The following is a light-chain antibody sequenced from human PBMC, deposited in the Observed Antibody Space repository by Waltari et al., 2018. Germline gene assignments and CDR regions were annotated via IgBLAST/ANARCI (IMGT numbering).Light chain of an antibody. CDR2: AAS. CDR1: QSIDSY. V-gene: IGKV1-39*01. J-gene: IGKJ3*01. CDR3: QQSDSIPPQFT. Sequence: DIQMAQSPSSLSASVGDRVTITCRASQSIDSYLNWYQQKPGKAPKLLIYAASTLQSGVPSRFSGSGSGTDFTLTISSLQPEDFATYYCQQSDSIPPQFTLGPGTKVDIK.